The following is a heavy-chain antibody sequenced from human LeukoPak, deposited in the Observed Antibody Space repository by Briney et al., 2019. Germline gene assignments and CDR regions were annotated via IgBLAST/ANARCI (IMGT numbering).Heavy chain of an antibody. V-gene: IGHV3-48*01. D-gene: IGHD6-13*01. CDR3: AKARAYSSSWANDAFDI. CDR2: ISSSSSTI. Sequence: PGGSLRLSCAASGFTSSSYSMNWVRQAPGKGLEWVSYISSSSSTIYYADSVKGRFTISRDNAKNSLYLQMNSLRAEDTAVYYCAKARAYSSSWANDAFDIXGXXTXVTVSS. J-gene: IGHJ3*02. CDR1: GFTSSSYS.